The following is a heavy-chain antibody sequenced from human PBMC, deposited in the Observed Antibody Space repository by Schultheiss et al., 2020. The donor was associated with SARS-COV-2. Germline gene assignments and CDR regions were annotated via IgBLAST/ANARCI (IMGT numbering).Heavy chain of an antibody. J-gene: IGHJ4*02. CDR3: ARPGDYSYGYAYFDY. V-gene: IGHV1-2*02. Sequence: ASVKVSCKASGYTFTSYDINWVRQAPGQGLEWMGWINPNSGGTNYAQKFQGRVTMTRDTSISTAYMELSRLRSDDTAMYYCARPGDYSYGYAYFDYWGQGTLVTVSS. D-gene: IGHD5-18*01. CDR2: INPNSGGT. CDR1: GYTFTSYD.